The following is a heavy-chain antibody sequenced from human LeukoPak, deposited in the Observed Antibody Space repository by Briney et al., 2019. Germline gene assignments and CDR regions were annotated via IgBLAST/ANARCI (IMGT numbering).Heavy chain of an antibody. Sequence: ASVKVSCKASGYTFTGYYMHWVRQAPGQGLGWMGWINPNSGGTDYASKFQGRVTMTRDTSISTVYMELSRLRSDDTAVYYCARDLHTSTWYPVSYYYYMDVWGKGTTVTVSS. V-gene: IGHV1-2*02. CDR1: GYTFTGYY. J-gene: IGHJ6*03. CDR3: ARDLHTSTWYPVSYYYYMDV. CDR2: INPNSGGT. D-gene: IGHD6-13*01.